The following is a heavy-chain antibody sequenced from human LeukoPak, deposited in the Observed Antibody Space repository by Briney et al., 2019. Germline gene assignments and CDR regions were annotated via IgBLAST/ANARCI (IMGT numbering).Heavy chain of an antibody. D-gene: IGHD6-13*01. J-gene: IGHJ4*02. V-gene: IGHV3-30*04. CDR2: ISYDGSNK. Sequence: GGSLRLSCAASGFTFSSYAMHWVRQAPGKGLEWVAVISYDGSNKYYADSVKGRFTISRDNSKNTLYLQMNSLRAEDTAWYYCARVYSDSSSWYYFDYWGQGTLVTVSS. CDR3: ARVYSDSSSWYYFDY. CDR1: GFTFSSYA.